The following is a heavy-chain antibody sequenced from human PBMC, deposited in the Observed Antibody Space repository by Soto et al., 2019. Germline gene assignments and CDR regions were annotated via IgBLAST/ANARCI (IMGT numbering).Heavy chain of an antibody. V-gene: IGHV3-30-3*01. CDR3: ARGPVWIQLWFNFDY. CDR2: ISYDGSNK. D-gene: IGHD5-18*01. J-gene: IGHJ4*02. CDR1: GFTFSSYA. Sequence: PGGSLRLSCAACGFTFSSYAMHWVRQAPGKGLEWVAVISYDGSNKYYADSVKGRFTISRDNSKNTLYLQMNSLRAEDTAVYYCARGPVWIQLWFNFDYWGQGTLVTVSS.